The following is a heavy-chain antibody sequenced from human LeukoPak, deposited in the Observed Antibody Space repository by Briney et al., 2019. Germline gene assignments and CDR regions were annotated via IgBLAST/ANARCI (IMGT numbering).Heavy chain of an antibody. Sequence: GGSLRPSCAASGFTFSSYSMNWVRQAPGKGLEWVSGIIGGGGSTYYADSVKGRFTISGDNSRNTLFLQMNSLRAEDTAVYYCAHGAMYQLDYWGQGTLVTVSS. CDR1: GFTFSSYS. CDR3: AHGAMYQLDY. CDR2: IIGGGGST. D-gene: IGHD2-2*01. V-gene: IGHV3-23*01. J-gene: IGHJ4*02.